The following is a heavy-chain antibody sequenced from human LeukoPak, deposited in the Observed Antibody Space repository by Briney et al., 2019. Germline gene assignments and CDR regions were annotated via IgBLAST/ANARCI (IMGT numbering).Heavy chain of an antibody. D-gene: IGHD3-22*01. V-gene: IGHV1-69*04. CDR3: ARDRDPYYYDSSGYLPDY. CDR1: GFTFSSYA. J-gene: IGHJ4*02. CDR2: IIPILGIA. Sequence: GGSLRLSCAASGFTFSSYAISWVRQAPGQGLEWMGRIIPILGIANYAQKFQGRVTITADKSTSTAYMELSSLRSEDTAVYYCARDRDPYYYDSSGYLPDYWGQGTLVTVSS.